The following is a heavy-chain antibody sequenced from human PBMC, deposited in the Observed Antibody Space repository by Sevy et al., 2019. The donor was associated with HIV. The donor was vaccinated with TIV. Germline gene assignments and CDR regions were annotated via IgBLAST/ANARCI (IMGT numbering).Heavy chain of an antibody. CDR1: GFTFSTYG. J-gene: IGHJ6*02. CDR3: AKVLHIVVVPAAIDYYYGMDV. D-gene: IGHD2-2*01. CDR2: MRFDGTIK. V-gene: IGHV3-30*02. Sequence: GGSLRLSCAASGFTFSTYGMHWVRLAPGRGLEWVAFMRFDGTIKYHTDSVKGRFTISRDNSKNTLYLQMNSLKTEDTAVYFCAKVLHIVVVPAAIDYYYGMDVWGQGTTVTVSS.